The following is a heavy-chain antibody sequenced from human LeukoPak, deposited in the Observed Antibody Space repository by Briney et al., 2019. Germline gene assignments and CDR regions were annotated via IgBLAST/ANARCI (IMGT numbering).Heavy chain of an antibody. CDR1: GYTFTSYG. D-gene: IGHD3-22*01. Sequence: GASVKVSCKASGYTFTSYGISWVRQAPGQGLEWMGWISAYSGNTNYAQKLQGRVTMTTDTSTSTAYMELWSLRSDDTAVYYCARGGLNYYDSSGPSVDYWGQGTLVTVSS. J-gene: IGHJ4*02. V-gene: IGHV1-18*01. CDR3: ARGGLNYYDSSGPSVDY. CDR2: ISAYSGNT.